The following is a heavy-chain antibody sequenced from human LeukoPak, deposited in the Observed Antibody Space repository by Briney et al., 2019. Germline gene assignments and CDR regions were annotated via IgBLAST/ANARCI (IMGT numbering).Heavy chain of an antibody. V-gene: IGHV1-18*01. CDR2: ISVYNGDT. D-gene: IGHD4-17*01. Sequence: ASVKVSCKACGYTFISYGISWVRQAPGQGLEWMGWISVYNGDTNYAQKLQGRVTMTTDKTTSTAYMELRSLRSDDTAVYYCAREYGAFDIWGQGTTVTVSS. J-gene: IGHJ3*02. CDR3: AREYGAFDI. CDR1: GYTFISYG.